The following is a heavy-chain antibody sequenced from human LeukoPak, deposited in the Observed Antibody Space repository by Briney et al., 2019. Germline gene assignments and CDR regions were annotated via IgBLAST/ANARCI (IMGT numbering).Heavy chain of an antibody. J-gene: IGHJ6*02. D-gene: IGHD3-16*01. V-gene: IGHV3-20*01. CDR3: ARGGDDALYYYGMDV. CDR1: GLSFEDYG. CDR2: INWNGGST. Sequence: GGSLRLSCAASGLSFEDYGMSWVRQTPGKGLEWVSGINWNGGSTGYADSVKGRFRISRDNAKNSLYLQMNSLRAEDTALYHCARGGDDALYYYGMDVWGQGTTVTVSS.